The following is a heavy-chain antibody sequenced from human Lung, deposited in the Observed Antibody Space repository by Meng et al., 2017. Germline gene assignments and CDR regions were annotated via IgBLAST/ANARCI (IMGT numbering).Heavy chain of an antibody. D-gene: IGHD3-10*01. CDR3: AHSITMVRRVGPDAFDI. Sequence: SVKVSCKASGDTFSSYAISWVRQAPGQGLEWMGGIIPIFGTANYAQKFQGRVTITTDESTSTAYMELSSLRSEDTAVYYCAHSITMVRRVGPDAFDIWGQGTMVTVSS. J-gene: IGHJ3*02. CDR2: IIPIFGTA. V-gene: IGHV1-69*05. CDR1: GDTFSSYA.